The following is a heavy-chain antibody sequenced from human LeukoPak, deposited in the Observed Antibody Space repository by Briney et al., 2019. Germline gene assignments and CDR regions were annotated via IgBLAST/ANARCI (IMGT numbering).Heavy chain of an antibody. CDR1: GYTFTSYG. Sequence: ASVKVPCKASGYTFTSYGISWVRQAPGQGLEWMGWISAHNGNTNYAQKLQGRVTMTTDTSTSTAYMELRSLRSDDTAVYYCARAPPSYYYDSSGYIDYWGQGTLVTVSS. V-gene: IGHV1-18*01. D-gene: IGHD3-22*01. CDR3: ARAPPSYYYDSSGYIDY. CDR2: ISAHNGNT. J-gene: IGHJ4*02.